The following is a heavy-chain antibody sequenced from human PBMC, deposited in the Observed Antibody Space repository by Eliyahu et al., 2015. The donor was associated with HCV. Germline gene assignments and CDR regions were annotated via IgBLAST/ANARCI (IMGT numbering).Heavy chain of an antibody. CDR2: ISSSSSYI. CDR3: ARDGRVAVAERYAFDI. Sequence: EVQLVESGGGLVKPGGSLRLSXAASGHTFSSYSMXWVRQAPGKGLEWVSFISSSSSYIYYADSVKGRFTISRDNAKNSLYLQMNSLRAEDTAVYYCARDGRVAVAERYAFDIWGQGTMVTVSS. D-gene: IGHD6-19*01. CDR1: GHTFSSYS. V-gene: IGHV3-21*01. J-gene: IGHJ3*02.